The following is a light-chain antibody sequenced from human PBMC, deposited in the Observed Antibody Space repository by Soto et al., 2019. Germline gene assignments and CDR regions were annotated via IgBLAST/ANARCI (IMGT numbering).Light chain of an antibody. CDR1: ESVSSN. CDR3: QQYGDSPVT. Sequence: EIVMTQSPATLSVSPGERVTLSCRASESVSSNLAWYQQKPGQAPRLLISDASDRATGIPDRFSGSGSGTDFTLTISRLVPEDFAVYYCQQYGDSPVTFGQGTKVDIK. V-gene: IGKV3-20*01. J-gene: IGKJ1*01. CDR2: DAS.